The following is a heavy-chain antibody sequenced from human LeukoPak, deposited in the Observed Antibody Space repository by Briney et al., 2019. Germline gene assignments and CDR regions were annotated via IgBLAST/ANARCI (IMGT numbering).Heavy chain of an antibody. D-gene: IGHD3-22*01. CDR3: ARHPITRYYDSSGYSAAGPDY. V-gene: IGHV5-51*01. J-gene: IGHJ4*02. Sequence: GESLKISCKGSGYSFTSYWIGWVRQMPGKGLEWMGIIYPGDSDTRYSPSFQGQVTISADKSITTAYLQWSSLKASDTAMYYCARHPITRYYDSSGYSAAGPDYWGQGTLVTVSS. CDR1: GYSFTSYW. CDR2: IYPGDSDT.